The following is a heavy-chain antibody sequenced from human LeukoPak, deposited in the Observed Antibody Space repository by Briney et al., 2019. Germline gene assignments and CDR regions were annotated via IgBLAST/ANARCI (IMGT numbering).Heavy chain of an antibody. Sequence: WDTLSLLCAVYGGSFRGYYWSWIRQPPGKGREWIGEINHSGSTNYNPSLKSRVTISVDTSKNQFSLKLSSVTAADTAVYYCARGRRDGYNRPFDYWGQGTLVTVSS. CDR1: GGSFRGYY. CDR2: INHSGST. D-gene: IGHD5-12*01. CDR3: ARGRRDGYNRPFDY. J-gene: IGHJ4*02. V-gene: IGHV4-34*01.